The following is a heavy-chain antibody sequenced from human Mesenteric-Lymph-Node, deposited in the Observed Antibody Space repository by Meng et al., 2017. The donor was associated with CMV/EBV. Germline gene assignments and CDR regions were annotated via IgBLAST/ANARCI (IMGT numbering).Heavy chain of an antibody. V-gene: IGHV4-39*07. CDR3: ARGRVYYYGWNPPYGMDV. CDR1: GDSMSRSHY. D-gene: IGHD3-10*01. J-gene: IGHJ6*02. CDR2: IFYSGST. Sequence: SETLSLTCTVSGDSMSRSHYWGWIRQPPGKGLEWIGSIFYSGSTYYTPSLKRRVTISINTSKNQFSLKLTSVTAADTAVYYCARGRVYYYGWNPPYGMDVWGQGTTVTVSS.